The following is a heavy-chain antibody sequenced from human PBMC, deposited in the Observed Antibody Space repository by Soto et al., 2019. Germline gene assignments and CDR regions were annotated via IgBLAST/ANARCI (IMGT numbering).Heavy chain of an antibody. CDR2: SYYSGST. V-gene: IGHV4-61*01. CDR1: GGSVSSDSYH. D-gene: IGHD1-26*01. J-gene: IGHJ5*02. CDR3: VRRVVATPPRT. Sequence: QVQLQESGPGLVKPSETLSLSCTVSGGSVSSDSYHWCWIRQPAGKGLVCIGNSYYSGSTNYKHSLKTAVTISLDTSMIQFSLNLSSVTAAHTAVYYCVRRVVATPPRTWGQGTLVIVSS.